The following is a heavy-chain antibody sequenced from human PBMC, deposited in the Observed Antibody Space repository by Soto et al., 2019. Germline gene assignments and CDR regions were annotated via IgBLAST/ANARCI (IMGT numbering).Heavy chain of an antibody. CDR1: GFTFSSYD. J-gene: IGHJ6*03. Sequence: GGSLRLSCAASGFTFSSYDMHWVRQATGKGLEWVSAIGTAGDTYYPGSVKGRFTISRENAKNSLYLQMNSLRAGDTAVYYCARGLPPRINMVRGVITYMDVWGKGTTVTVSS. CDR3: ARGLPPRINMVRGVITYMDV. V-gene: IGHV3-13*01. CDR2: IGTAGDT. D-gene: IGHD3-10*01.